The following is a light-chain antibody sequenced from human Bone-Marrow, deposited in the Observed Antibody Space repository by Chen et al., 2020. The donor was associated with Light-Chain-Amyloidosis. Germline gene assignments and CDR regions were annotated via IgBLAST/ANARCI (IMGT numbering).Light chain of an antibody. J-gene: IGLJ3*02. CDR1: NIGATS. CDR2: DDS. Sequence: SYVLTQPSSVSAAPGQTATIACGGNNIGATSVHWYQQTPGQAPLLVVYDDSARPSGIPVRLAGSNSGNTATLTISRVEAGDEADYYCQVWDRGSDRPVFGGGTKLTVL. V-gene: IGLV3-21*02. CDR3: QVWDRGSDRPV.